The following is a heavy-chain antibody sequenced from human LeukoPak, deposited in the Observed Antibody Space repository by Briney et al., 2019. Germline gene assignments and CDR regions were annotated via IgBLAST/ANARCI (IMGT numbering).Heavy chain of an antibody. V-gene: IGHV4-59*01. Sequence: SETLSLTCTVSGGSINSYYWSWIRQPPGKGLEWIGNIYYSGSTNYNPSLKSRVTISVDTSKNQFSLKLSSVTAADTAVYYCARCLKAYFDYWGQGTLVTVSS. J-gene: IGHJ4*02. CDR1: GGSINSYY. CDR3: ARCLKAYFDY. CDR2: IYYSGST.